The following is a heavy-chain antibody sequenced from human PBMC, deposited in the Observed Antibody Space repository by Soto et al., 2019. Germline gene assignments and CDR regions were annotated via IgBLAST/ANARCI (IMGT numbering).Heavy chain of an antibody. J-gene: IGHJ3*02. CDR3: ARDLDSSGWYHAFDI. CDR1: GFTVSSNY. Sequence: VGSLRLSCAASGFTVSSNYMSWVRQAPGKGLEWVSVIYSGGSTYYADSVKGRFTISRDNSKNTLYLQMNSPRAEDTAVYYCARDLDSSGWYHAFDIWGQGTMVTVSS. V-gene: IGHV3-53*01. D-gene: IGHD6-19*01. CDR2: IYSGGST.